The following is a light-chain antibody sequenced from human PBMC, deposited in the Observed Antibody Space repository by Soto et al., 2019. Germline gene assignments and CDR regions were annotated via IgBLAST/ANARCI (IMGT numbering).Light chain of an antibody. V-gene: IGKV1-5*01. CDR2: DAP. J-gene: IGKJ5*01. CDR1: QSISSW. Sequence: DVQMTKSPSTLSATAGARVTITCRASQSISSWLAWYQHKQGKAPKLLIYDAPNLDSGVPSRFRGSGSGTELSITISNLQPDDGETYYGQQHNSFSITFGQGTRLEIK. CDR3: QQHNSFSIT.